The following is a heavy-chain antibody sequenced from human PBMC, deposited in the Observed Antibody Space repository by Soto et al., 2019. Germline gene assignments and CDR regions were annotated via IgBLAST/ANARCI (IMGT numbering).Heavy chain of an antibody. J-gene: IGHJ5*01. CDR3: AKDRLVNWRLQSRGDNWFDS. D-gene: IGHD1-1*01. CDR2: ISGSGGST. Sequence: PGGSLRLSCAASGFTFSSYAMTWVRQAPGKGLEWVSTISGSGGSTYYADSVKGRFTISRDNSKNTVYLQMNSLRAEDTALYYCAKDRLVNWRLQSRGDNWFDSWGQGALVTVSS. CDR1: GFTFSSYA. V-gene: IGHV3-23*01.